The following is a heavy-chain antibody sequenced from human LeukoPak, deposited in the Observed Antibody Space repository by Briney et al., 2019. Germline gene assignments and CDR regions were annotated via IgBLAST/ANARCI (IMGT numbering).Heavy chain of an antibody. CDR3: AREEARGGPFDY. J-gene: IGHJ4*02. Sequence: PGGSLRLSCAASGFTFSNYGMHWVRQAPGKGLEWVALIWYDGSNEDHADSVKGRFTISRDNSKNTLYLQMNSLRAEDTAVYYCAREEARGGPFDYWGQGTLVTVSS. V-gene: IGHV3-33*01. CDR2: IWYDGSNE. D-gene: IGHD3-10*01. CDR1: GFTFSNYG.